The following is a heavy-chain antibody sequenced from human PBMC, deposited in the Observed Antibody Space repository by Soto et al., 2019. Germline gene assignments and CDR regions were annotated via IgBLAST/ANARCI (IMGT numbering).Heavy chain of an antibody. CDR1: GFTFSDHY. J-gene: IGHJ4*02. CDR2: TRNKANSYTT. Sequence: EVQLVESGGGLVQPGGSLRLSCAASGFTFSDHYMDWVRQAPGKGPEWVGRTRNKANSYTTEYAASVKGRFTISRDDSKNSLYLQMNSLKTEDTAVYYCASQIAVAGPWAVEYWGQGTLVTVSS. V-gene: IGHV3-72*01. D-gene: IGHD6-19*01. CDR3: ASQIAVAGPWAVEY.